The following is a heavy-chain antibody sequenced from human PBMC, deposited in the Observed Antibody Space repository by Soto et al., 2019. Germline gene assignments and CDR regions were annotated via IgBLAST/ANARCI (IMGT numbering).Heavy chain of an antibody. CDR2: ISGSGGST. CDR3: AKRRMTTVTNERAARVDY. J-gene: IGHJ4*02. CDR1: GFTFSSYA. V-gene: IGHV3-23*01. D-gene: IGHD4-17*01. Sequence: GGSLRLSCAASGFTFSSYAMSWVRQATGKGLEWVSAISGSGGSTYYADSVKGRFTISRDNSKNTLYLQMKSLRAEDTAVYYCAKRRMTTVTNERAARVDYWGQGTLVTVSS.